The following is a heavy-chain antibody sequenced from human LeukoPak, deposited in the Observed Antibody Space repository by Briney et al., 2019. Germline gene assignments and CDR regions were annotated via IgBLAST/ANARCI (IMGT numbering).Heavy chain of an antibody. CDR3: ARQSISSTQLYYYYGMDV. D-gene: IGHD6-6*01. CDR1: GYRFTSYW. J-gene: IGHJ6*02. CDR2: IYPGDSDT. V-gene: IGHV5-51*01. Sequence: GESLKISFKGSGYRFTSYWIGWVRQMPGKGLEWMGIIYPGDSDTRYSPSFQGQVTISADKSISTAYLQWSSLKASDTAMYYCARQSISSTQLYYYYGMDVWGQGTTVTVSS.